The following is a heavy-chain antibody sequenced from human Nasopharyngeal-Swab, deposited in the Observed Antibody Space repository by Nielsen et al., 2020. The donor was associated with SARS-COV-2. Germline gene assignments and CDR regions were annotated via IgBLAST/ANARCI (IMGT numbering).Heavy chain of an antibody. D-gene: IGHD5-18*01. J-gene: IGHJ6*02. Sequence: GEFLKISCAASGFTFSSYWMSWVRQAPGKGLEWVANIKQDGSEKYYVDSVKGRFTISRDNAKNSLYLQMNSLRAEDTAVYYCAREDGDTAMVSGMDVWGQGTTVTVSS. CDR1: GFTFSSYW. CDR2: IKQDGSEK. CDR3: AREDGDTAMVSGMDV. V-gene: IGHV3-7*01.